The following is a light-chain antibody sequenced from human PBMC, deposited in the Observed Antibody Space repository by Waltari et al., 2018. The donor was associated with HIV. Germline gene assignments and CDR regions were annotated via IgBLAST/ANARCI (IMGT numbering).Light chain of an antibody. J-gene: IGLJ2*01. Sequence: QSALTQPASVSGSPGQSITISCTGTSSDVGGYNLVSWYQQHPGKAPKLMIYEVSKRPSRVSNRFSGSKSGNTASLTISGLQAEDEADYYCCAYAGSTTYVIFGGGTKLTVL. CDR1: SSDVGGYNL. CDR2: EVS. CDR3: CAYAGSTTYVI. V-gene: IGLV2-23*02.